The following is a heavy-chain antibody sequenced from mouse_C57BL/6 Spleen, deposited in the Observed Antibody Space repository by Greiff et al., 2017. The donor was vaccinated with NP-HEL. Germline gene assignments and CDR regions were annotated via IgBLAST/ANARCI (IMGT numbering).Heavy chain of an antibody. CDR3: ARWGGTVRCDY. V-gene: IGHV1-82*01. CDR1: GYAFSSSW. D-gene: IGHD3-3*01. CDR2: IYPGDGDT. Sequence: QVQLKESGPELVKPGASVKISCKASGYAFSSSWMNWVKQRPGKGLEWIGRIYPGDGDTNYNGKFKGKATLTADKSSSTAYMQLSSLTSEDSAVYFCARWGGTVRCDYWGQGTTLTVSS. J-gene: IGHJ2*01.